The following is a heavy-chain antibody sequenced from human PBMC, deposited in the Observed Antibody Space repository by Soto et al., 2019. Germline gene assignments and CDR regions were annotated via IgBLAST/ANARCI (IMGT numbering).Heavy chain of an antibody. CDR1: GFTFSNAW. CDR2: IKSKTDGGTT. CDR3: TTHCYDSSGYYLEAFDI. Sequence: PGGSLRLSCAASGFTFSNAWMSWVRQAPGKGLEWVGRIKSKTDGGTTDYAAPVKGRFTISRDDSKNTLYLQMNSLKTEDTAVYYCTTHCYDSSGYYLEAFDIWGQGTMVTVSS. D-gene: IGHD3-22*01. V-gene: IGHV3-15*01. J-gene: IGHJ3*02.